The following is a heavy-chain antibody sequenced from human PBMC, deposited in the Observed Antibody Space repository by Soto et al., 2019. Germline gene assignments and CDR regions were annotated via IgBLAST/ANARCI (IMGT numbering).Heavy chain of an antibody. J-gene: IGHJ4*02. D-gene: IGHD3-10*01. V-gene: IGHV3-23*01. CDR3: AKNRGILWFGEFFFDY. CDR1: GFTFSSYA. CDR2: ISGSGGST. Sequence: GGSLRLSCAASGFTFSSYAMSWVRQAPGKGLEWVSAISGSGGSTYYADSVKGRFTISRDNSKNTLYLQMNSLRAEDTAVYYCAKNRGILWFGEFFFDYWGQGTLVTVSS.